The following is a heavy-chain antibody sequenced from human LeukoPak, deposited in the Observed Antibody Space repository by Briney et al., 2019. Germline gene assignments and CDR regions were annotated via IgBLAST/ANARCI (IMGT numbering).Heavy chain of an antibody. CDR1: GGSISSSSYY. CDR3: TKGGELMNY. CDR2: IYYSGST. Sequence: SETLSLTCTVSGGSISSSSYYWGWIRQPPGRGLEWIGSIYYSGSTYYNPSLKSRVTISVDTSKNQFSLKLSSVTAADTAVYYCTKGGELMNYWGQGTLVTVSS. J-gene: IGHJ4*02. D-gene: IGHD1-26*01. V-gene: IGHV4-39*01.